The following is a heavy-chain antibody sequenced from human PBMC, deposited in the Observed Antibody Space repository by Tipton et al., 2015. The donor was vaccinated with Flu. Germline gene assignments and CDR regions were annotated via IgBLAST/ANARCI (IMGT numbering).Heavy chain of an antibody. CDR3: ARDPWPGFADY. J-gene: IGHJ4*02. Sequence: SLRLSCAASGFTFSNYYFSWVRQAPGKGLEWVANIKEDGSEKHYVNSVKGRFTISRDNAKTSVFLQMNSLRAEDTAIYYCARDPWPGFADYWGQGALVTVSS. CDR2: IKEDGSEK. V-gene: IGHV3-7*01. CDR1: GFTFSNYY. D-gene: IGHD3-3*01.